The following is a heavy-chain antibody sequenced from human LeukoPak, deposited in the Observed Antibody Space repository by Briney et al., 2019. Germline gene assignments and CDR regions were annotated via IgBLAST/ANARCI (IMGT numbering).Heavy chain of an antibody. D-gene: IGHD3-10*02. V-gene: IGHV3-11*04. Sequence: GGSLRLSCAASGFTFSDYNMRWIRQAPEKGLEWVSSISRSGSTIYYADSVKGRFTISRDNAKNSLYLQMNSLRAEDTAVYYCAELGVTMIGGVWGKGTTVTISS. CDR1: GFTFSDYN. J-gene: IGHJ6*04. CDR3: AELGVTMIGGV. CDR2: ISRSGSTI.